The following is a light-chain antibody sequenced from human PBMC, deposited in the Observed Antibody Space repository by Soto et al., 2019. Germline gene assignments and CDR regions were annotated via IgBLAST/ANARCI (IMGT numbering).Light chain of an antibody. CDR2: DVS. CDR3: CSYAGSYSYI. J-gene: IGLJ1*01. V-gene: IGLV2-11*01. CDR1: SSDVGDYTS. Sequence: QSVLTQPASVSGSPGQSVTISCTGTSSDVGDYTSVSWYQHLPGKAPQLIIYDVSQRPSGVPDRFSASKSGNTASLTISGLQAEDEADYYCCSYAGSYSYIFGSGTKVTVL.